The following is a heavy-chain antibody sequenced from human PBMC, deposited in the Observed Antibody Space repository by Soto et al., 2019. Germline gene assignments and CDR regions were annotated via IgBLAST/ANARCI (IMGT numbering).Heavy chain of an antibody. V-gene: IGHV3-21*01. CDR2: ISSRSDI. J-gene: IGHJ6*02. Sequence: GGSLRLSCVGSGFTFSTYSINWVRQAPGKGLEWVSSISSRSDIYYADSVKGRFTISRDNAKNSVSLQMNSQRAEDTAVYYCAREYTAWPLAYGLDVWGQGTTVTVSS. CDR1: GFTFSTYS. D-gene: IGHD2-2*02. CDR3: AREYTAWPLAYGLDV.